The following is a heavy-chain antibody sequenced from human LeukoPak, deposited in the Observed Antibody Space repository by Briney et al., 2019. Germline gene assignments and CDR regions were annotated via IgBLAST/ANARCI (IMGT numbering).Heavy chain of an antibody. CDR1: GFTFSSSG. CDR3: AKGAFVRLGELSPH. CDR2: IQHDGTKT. J-gene: IGHJ4*02. D-gene: IGHD3-16*02. V-gene: IGHV3-30*02. Sequence: TGGSLRLSCAASGFTFSSSGMHWVRQAPGRGLEWVAFIQHDGTKTYYADSVKGRFTISRDSSENTLYLQMNILRTDDTAVYYCAKGAFVRLGELSPHWGQGTLVTVSS.